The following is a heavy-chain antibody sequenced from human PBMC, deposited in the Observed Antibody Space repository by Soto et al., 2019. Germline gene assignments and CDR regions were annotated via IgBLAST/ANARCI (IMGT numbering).Heavy chain of an antibody. J-gene: IGHJ4*02. CDR1: GGSISSGGYY. V-gene: IGHV4-31*03. Sequence: QVQLQESGPGLVKPSQTLSLTCTVSGGSISSGGYYWSWIRQHPGKGLEWIGYIYYSGSTYYNPSLKSRVTISVDTSKNQFSLKLSSVTAADTVVYYCARDSVRFLVWPNFDYWGQGTLVTVSS. D-gene: IGHD3-3*01. CDR3: ARDSVRFLVWPNFDY. CDR2: IYYSGST.